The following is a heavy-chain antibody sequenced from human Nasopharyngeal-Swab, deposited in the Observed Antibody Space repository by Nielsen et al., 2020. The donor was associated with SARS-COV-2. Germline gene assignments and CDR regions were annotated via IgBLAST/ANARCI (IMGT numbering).Heavy chain of an antibody. CDR1: GFTFSTYS. CDR2: ISSSSSTI. J-gene: IGHJ4*02. D-gene: IGHD3-10*01. CDR3: ARGLGYYYGSGSYRPYYFDY. V-gene: IGHV3-48*02. Sequence: GGSLRLSCAASGFTFSTYSMNWVRQAPGKGLEWVSYISSSSSTIYYADSVKGRFTISRDNAKNSLYLQMNSLRDEDTAVYYCARGLGYYYGSGSYRPYYFDYWGQGTLVTVSS.